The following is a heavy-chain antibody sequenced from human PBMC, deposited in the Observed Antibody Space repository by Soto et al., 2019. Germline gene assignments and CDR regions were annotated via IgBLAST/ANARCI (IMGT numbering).Heavy chain of an antibody. D-gene: IGHD2-15*01. Sequence: SETLSLTCTASGGSIINGDTYLNWIRPHPEKGLEWMGYINYRGTTNYNPALKSRILISIDTSKNQFSLRLTSVTAADTAVYYCARDAPGVAPYWGQGTLVTVSS. CDR1: GGSIINGDTY. V-gene: IGHV4-31*03. CDR3: ARDAPGVAPY. CDR2: INYRGTT. J-gene: IGHJ4*02.